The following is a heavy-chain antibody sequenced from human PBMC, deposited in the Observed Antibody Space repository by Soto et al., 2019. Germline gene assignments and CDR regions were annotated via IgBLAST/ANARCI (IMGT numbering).Heavy chain of an antibody. CDR1: GDTFSFYS. D-gene: IGHD3-10*01. V-gene: IGHV1-69*02. CDR3: ASSYGSGYRAFDY. Sequence: QVQLVQSGAEVRKPGSSVKVSCKASGDTFSFYSIHWVRQAPGLGLEWMGRINPILSMSNYAQRFQGRVTMTANKTTSTAYMTPSGLRSEDTAIYYCASSYGSGYRAFDYWGQGALVTVSS. J-gene: IGHJ4*02. CDR2: INPILSMS.